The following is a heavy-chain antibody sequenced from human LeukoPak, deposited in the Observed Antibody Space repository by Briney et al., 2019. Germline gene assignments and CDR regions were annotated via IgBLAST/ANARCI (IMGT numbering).Heavy chain of an antibody. D-gene: IGHD2-2*01. CDR3: ARDIYCSSTSCPKGMVWFDP. CDR2: IYYSGST. V-gene: IGHV4-39*07. Sequence: SETLSLTCTVSGGSISSSSYYWGWIRQPPGKGLEWIGSIYYSGSTYYNPSLKSRVTISVDTSKNQFSLKLSSVTAADTAVYYCARDIYCSSTSCPKGMVWFDPWGQGTLVTVSS. CDR1: GGSISSSSYY. J-gene: IGHJ5*02.